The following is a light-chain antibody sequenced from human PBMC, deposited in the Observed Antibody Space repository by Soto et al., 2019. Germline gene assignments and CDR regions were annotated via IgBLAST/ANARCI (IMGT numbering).Light chain of an antibody. V-gene: IGKV3-11*01. CDR2: DAS. J-gene: IGKJ3*01. Sequence: EIVLTQSPATLSLSPGQRATLSCRASQSVGSQIAWYQKKPGQAPRLLIHDASNSATGIPARFSGSGSGTDFTLTINTLEPEDFALYYCPKCINWPEFTVGPGTTVDIK. CDR1: QSVGSQ. CDR3: PKCINWPEFT.